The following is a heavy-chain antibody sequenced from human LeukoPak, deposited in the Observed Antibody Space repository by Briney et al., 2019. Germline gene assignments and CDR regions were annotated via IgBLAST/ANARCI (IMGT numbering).Heavy chain of an antibody. CDR1: GGSVSSGSYY. CDR2: IPYSGST. Sequence: SETLSLTCTVSGGSVSSGSYYWTWIRQPPGKGLEWIGYIPYSGSTNFNPSLKSRVTISVDTSKNQFSLNLGSVTAADTAVYYCARRGTGGRSFDIWGQGTMVTVSS. CDR3: ARRGTGGRSFDI. D-gene: IGHD2-8*02. J-gene: IGHJ3*02. V-gene: IGHV4-61*01.